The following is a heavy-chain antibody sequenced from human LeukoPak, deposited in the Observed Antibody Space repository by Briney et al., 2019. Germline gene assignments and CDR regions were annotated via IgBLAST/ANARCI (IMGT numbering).Heavy chain of an antibody. CDR3: ARDLTGDPHYYFYYGMDV. CDR2: INPSAGST. CDR1: GYTFINYY. J-gene: IGHJ6*02. Sequence: ASVKVSCKVSGYTFINYYIHWVRQAPGQGLEWMGIINPSAGSTTYAQKFQGRVTMTRDTSTSTVDMELSSLGSEDTAVYYCARDLTGDPHYYFYYGMDVWGQGTTVTVSS. V-gene: IGHV1-46*01. D-gene: IGHD7-27*01.